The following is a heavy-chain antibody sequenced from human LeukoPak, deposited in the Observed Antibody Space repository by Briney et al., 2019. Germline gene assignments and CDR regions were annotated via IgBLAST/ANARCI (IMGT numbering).Heavy chain of an antibody. CDR1: GFTFSSYG. V-gene: IGHV3-33*01. D-gene: IGHD1-26*01. J-gene: IGHJ4*02. Sequence: AGGSLRLSCAASGFTFSSYGMHWVRQAPGKGLEWVAIIWYDGSDKFYADSVRGRFTISRDNSKNTLYLQMNSLRGEDTAVYYCARAPSGSYTFDYWCQGTLVTVSS. CDR2: IWYDGSDK. CDR3: ARAPSGSYTFDY.